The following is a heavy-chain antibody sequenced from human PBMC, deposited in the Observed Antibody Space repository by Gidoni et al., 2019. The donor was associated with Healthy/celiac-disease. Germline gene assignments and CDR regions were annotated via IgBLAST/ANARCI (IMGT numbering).Heavy chain of an antibody. V-gene: IGHV1-2*06. CDR3: ARDFKASYSSSAFDI. CDR1: GYTFTGSY. Sequence: QLPLVRSGAEVKKPGASVNVSCQASGYTFTGSYMHWVRQAPGQGLEWMGRINPNGGGTNYAQKFQGRVTMTRDTSISTAYMELSRLRSDDTAVYYCARDFKASYSSSAFDIWGQGTMVTVSS. J-gene: IGHJ3*02. CDR2: INPNGGGT. D-gene: IGHD6-19*01.